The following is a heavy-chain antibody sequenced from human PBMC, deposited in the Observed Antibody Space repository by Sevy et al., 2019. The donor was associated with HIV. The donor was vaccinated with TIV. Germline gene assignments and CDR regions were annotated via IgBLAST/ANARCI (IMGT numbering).Heavy chain of an antibody. J-gene: IGHJ5*01. CDR1: GFTFSAYS. Sequence: GGSLRLSCAASGFTFSAYSMNWVRQAPGKGLEWVSYISSSSGTIYDVDSVKGQFTISRDNAKSSLYLQMNGLRAEDTAVYYCARTGGDCYSKNECWFVSWGQGTLVTVSS. CDR3: ARTGGDCYSKNECWFVS. D-gene: IGHD2-21*01. V-gene: IGHV3-48*01. CDR2: ISSSSGTI.